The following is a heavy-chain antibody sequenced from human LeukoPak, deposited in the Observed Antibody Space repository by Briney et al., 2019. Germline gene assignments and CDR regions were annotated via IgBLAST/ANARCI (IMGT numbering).Heavy chain of an antibody. CDR1: GFTFINYA. Sequence: GGALRLSCAASGFTFINYAMSWVRQAPWKGLEWVASISYFSSTTYYAESVKGRFTLSRDDSKNTLHLHMNSLRAEDTAIYFCAAGRDDYRTYYCDSWGQGTLVSVSS. D-gene: IGHD5-24*01. CDR2: ISYFSSTT. V-gene: IGHV3-23*01. J-gene: IGHJ4*02. CDR3: AAGRDDYRTYYCDS.